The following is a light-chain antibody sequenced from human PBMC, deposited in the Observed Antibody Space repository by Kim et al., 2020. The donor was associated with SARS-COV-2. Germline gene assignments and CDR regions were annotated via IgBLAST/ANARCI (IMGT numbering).Light chain of an antibody. CDR1: KLGDKY. Sequence: SYELTQPPSVSVSPGQTATITCSGDKLGDKYVCWYQQRPGQSPVLVIFHDNTRPSGIPERFSGSNSGNTATLTISGTQALDEADYYCQAWDSAWVFGGGTQLTVL. CDR3: QAWDSAWV. V-gene: IGLV3-1*01. CDR2: HDN. J-gene: IGLJ3*02.